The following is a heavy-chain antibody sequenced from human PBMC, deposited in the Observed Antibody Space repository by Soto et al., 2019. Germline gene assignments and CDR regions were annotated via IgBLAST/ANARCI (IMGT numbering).Heavy chain of an antibody. D-gene: IGHD6-13*01. V-gene: IGHV1-18*01. J-gene: IGHJ4*02. Sequence: ASVKVSCKASGYTFTTYGISWARQAPGQGLEWMGWISVDNGNTNYAQKLQGRVTMTTDTSTTTAYMELRSLRSDDTAVYYCARVPGSTWEFAYWGQGTLVTVSS. CDR2: ISVDNGNT. CDR3: ARVPGSTWEFAY. CDR1: GYTFTTYG.